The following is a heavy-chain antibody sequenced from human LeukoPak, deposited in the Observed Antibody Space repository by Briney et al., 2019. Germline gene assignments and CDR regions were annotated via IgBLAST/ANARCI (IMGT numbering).Heavy chain of an antibody. J-gene: IGHJ4*02. CDR2: INPNSGGT. V-gene: IGHV1-2*06. Sequence: ASVKVSCTASGGTFSSYAISWVRQAPGQGLEWMGRINPNSGGTNYAQKFQGRVTMTRDTSISTAYMELSRLRSDDTAVYYCARDAGSSSRRYYFDYWGQGTLVTVSS. CDR1: GGTFSSYA. D-gene: IGHD6-13*01. CDR3: ARDAGSSSRRYYFDY.